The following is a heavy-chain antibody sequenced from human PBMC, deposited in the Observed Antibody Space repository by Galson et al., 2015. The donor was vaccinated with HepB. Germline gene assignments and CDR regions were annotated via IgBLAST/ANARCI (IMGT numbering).Heavy chain of an antibody. J-gene: IGHJ6*02. Sequence: SLRLSCAASGFTFSNYAMHWVRQALGKGLEWVALIVYDGSNKYYADSVTGRFSISRDNSKNTLYLQLNSLRAEDTAVYYCARVKTSDCSGGRCFQRPYFYYYALDVWGQGTTVTVSS. CDR1: GFTFSNYA. D-gene: IGHD2-15*01. V-gene: IGHV3-30*04. CDR3: ARVKTSDCSGGRCFQRPYFYYYALDV. CDR2: IVYDGSNK.